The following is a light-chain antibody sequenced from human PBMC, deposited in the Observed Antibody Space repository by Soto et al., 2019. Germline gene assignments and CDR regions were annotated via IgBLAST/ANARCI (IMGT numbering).Light chain of an antibody. V-gene: IGKV3D-15*01. CDR2: DIF. CDR1: QIVSQSVTTN. CDR3: QQYNSWPLT. Sequence: EIVLTQFPATLSVSPGERVTLSCRASQIVSQSVTTNLAWYQQKPGQAPRLVIYDIFTRATGVPTRISGSGSGTEFTLTISSLQSEDFAVYYCQQYNSWPLTFGGGTKVDIK. J-gene: IGKJ4*01.